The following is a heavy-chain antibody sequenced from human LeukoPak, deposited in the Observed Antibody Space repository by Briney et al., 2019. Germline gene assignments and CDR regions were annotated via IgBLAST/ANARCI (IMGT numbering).Heavy chain of an antibody. J-gene: IGHJ4*02. V-gene: IGHV3-21*01. CDR2: ISSSSTYI. Sequence: GGSLRLSCAASGFTFSSYRMNWVRQAPGKGLEWVSFISSSSTYIYYADSVKGRFTISRDNAKNSLYLQMNSLRAEDTAVYYCARDRYSSDVQYYFDYWGQGTLVTVSS. D-gene: IGHD6-19*01. CDR1: GFTFSSYR. CDR3: ARDRYSSDVQYYFDY.